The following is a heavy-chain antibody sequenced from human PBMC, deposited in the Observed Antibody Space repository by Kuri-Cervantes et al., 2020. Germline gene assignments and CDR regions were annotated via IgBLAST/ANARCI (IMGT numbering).Heavy chain of an antibody. D-gene: IGHD2-2*01. Sequence: SETLSLTCTVSGGSISSGGYYWGWIRHHPGKGLEWIGYIYYSGITYYNPSLKSRITISVDTSKNQFSLKLSSVTTADTAVYYCARVVPADRAFDPWGQGTLVTVSS. CDR2: IYYSGIT. CDR1: GGSISSGGYY. CDR3: ARVVPADRAFDP. V-gene: IGHV4-31*03. J-gene: IGHJ5*02.